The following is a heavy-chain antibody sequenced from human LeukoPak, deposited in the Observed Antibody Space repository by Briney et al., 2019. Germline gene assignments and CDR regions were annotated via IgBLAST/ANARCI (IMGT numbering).Heavy chain of an antibody. Sequence: GESLKISCKGSGYSFTSYWIGWVRQMPGKGLEWMGIIYPGDSDTRYSPSFQGQVTISADKSIGTAYLQWSSLKASDTAMYYCARPQGYCSGGSCYFIFDYWGQGTLVTVSS. V-gene: IGHV5-51*01. CDR3: ARPQGYCSGGSCYFIFDY. CDR1: GYSFTSYW. J-gene: IGHJ4*02. D-gene: IGHD2-15*01. CDR2: IYPGDSDT.